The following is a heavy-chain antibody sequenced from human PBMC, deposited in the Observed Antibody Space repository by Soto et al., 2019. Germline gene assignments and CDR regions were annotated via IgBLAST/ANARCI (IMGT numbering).Heavy chain of an antibody. J-gene: IGHJ4*02. Sequence: QVQLVQSGAEVNKPGSSVKVSCKASGGTFSSYAISWVRQAPGQGLEWMGGVIPIFGTANYAQKFQGRVTITADESTSTAYMELSSLRSEDTAVYYCARDKSGSSGPGVSYYFDYWGQGTLVTVSS. D-gene: IGHD6-19*01. V-gene: IGHV1-69*01. CDR1: GGTFSSYA. CDR3: ARDKSGSSGPGVSYYFDY. CDR2: VIPIFGTA.